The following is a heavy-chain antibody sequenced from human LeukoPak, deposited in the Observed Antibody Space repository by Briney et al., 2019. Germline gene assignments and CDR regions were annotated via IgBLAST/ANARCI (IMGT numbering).Heavy chain of an antibody. V-gene: IGHV3-7*01. CDR2: IKQDGSDK. CDR3: ARDLDY. J-gene: IGHJ4*02. CDR1: GFTFSNYS. Sequence: GGSLRLSCAASGFTFSNYSMSWVRQAPGKGLEWVANIKQDGSDKYYVDSVKGRFTISRDNAKNSLYLQMYSLRVDDTAVYYCARDLDYWGQGTLVTVSS.